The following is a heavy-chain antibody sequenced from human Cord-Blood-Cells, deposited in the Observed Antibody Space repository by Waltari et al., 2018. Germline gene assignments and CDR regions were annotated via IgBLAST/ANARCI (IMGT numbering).Heavy chain of an antibody. D-gene: IGHD2-15*01. J-gene: IGHJ5*02. CDR3: AGGVVVAATPIRWFDP. V-gene: IGHV4-34*01. CDR2: INHSGST. CDR1: GGSFSGYY. Sequence: QWGAGLLKPSETLSLTCAVYGGSFSGYYWSWIRQPPGKGLEWIGEINHSGSTNYNPSLKSRVTISVDTSKNQFSLKLSSVTAADTAVYYCAGGVVVAATPIRWFDPWGQGTLVTVSS.